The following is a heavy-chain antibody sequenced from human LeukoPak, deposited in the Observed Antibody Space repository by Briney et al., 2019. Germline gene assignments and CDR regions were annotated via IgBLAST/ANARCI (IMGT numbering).Heavy chain of an antibody. J-gene: IGHJ3*02. CDR3: ARDTDTIFWSGPGAFDI. D-gene: IGHD3-3*01. CDR2: IIPIFGTA. V-gene: IGHV1-69*13. CDR1: GGTFSSYA. Sequence: WASVKVSCKASGGTFSSYAISWVRQAPGQGLEWMGGIIPIFGTANYAQKFQGRVTIAADESTSTAYMELSSLRAEDTAVYYCARDTDTIFWSGPGAFDIWGQGTMVTVSS.